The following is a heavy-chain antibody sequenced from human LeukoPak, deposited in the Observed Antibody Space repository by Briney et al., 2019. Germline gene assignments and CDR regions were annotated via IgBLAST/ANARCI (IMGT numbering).Heavy chain of an antibody. J-gene: IGHJ4*02. V-gene: IGHV4-31*03. CDR2: IYYIGST. Sequence: SQTLSLTCTVSGVSISSGCYYWSWIRQHPGKGLEWIGYIYYIGSTYYNPSLKSRVTISVDTSKNQFSLKLSSVTAADTAVYYCARSGYSSSPTRRYYFDYWGQGTLVTVSS. D-gene: IGHD6-6*01. CDR1: GVSISSGCYY. CDR3: ARSGYSSSPTRRYYFDY.